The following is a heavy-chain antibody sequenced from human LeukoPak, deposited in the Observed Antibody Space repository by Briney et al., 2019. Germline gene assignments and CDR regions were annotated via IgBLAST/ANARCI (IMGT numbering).Heavy chain of an antibody. CDR1: GFNFSTYW. J-gene: IGHJ6*03. D-gene: IGHD2-8*01. Sequence: TGGSLRLSCAASGFNFSTYWMTWVRQAPGKGLEWVAYIQYDGSNEQYADSVKGRFSISRDSSKNILYLQMNSLRAEDTAVYYCAKDRCSNGVGCYYYYMDVWGKGTTVTISS. V-gene: IGHV3-30*02. CDR3: AKDRCSNGVGCYYYYMDV. CDR2: IQYDGSNE.